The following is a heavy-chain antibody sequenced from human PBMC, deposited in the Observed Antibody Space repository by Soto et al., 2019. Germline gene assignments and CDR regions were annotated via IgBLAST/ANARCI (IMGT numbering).Heavy chain of an antibody. Sequence: GGSLRLSCSASGFTFSSYAMHWVRQAPGKGLEYVSSISTNGGSTHYADSVKGRFTISRDNSKNTQYLQMSSLRADDTAVYYCVKGEYYYDSSGCYPFDYWGQGTLVTVSS. CDR2: ISTNGGST. CDR1: GFTFSSYA. J-gene: IGHJ4*02. CDR3: VKGEYYYDSSGCYPFDY. D-gene: IGHD3-22*01. V-gene: IGHV3-64D*06.